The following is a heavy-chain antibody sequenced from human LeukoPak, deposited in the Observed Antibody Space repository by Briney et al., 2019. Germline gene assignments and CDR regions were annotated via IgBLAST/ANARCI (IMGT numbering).Heavy chain of an antibody. CDR1: GGSFSGYY. D-gene: IGHD2-15*01. V-gene: IGHV4-34*01. CDR3: ARCPGYCSGGGCYPAVFDAFDI. Sequence: SETLSLTCAVYGGSFSGYYWSWIRQPPGKGLEWIGEINHSGSTNYNPSLKSRVTISVDTSKNQFSLKLSSVTAADTAVYYCARCPGYCSGGGCYPAVFDAFDIWGQGTMVTVSS. CDR2: INHSGST. J-gene: IGHJ3*02.